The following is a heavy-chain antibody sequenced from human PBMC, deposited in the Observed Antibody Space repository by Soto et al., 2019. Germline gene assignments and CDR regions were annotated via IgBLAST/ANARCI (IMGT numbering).Heavy chain of an antibody. D-gene: IGHD2-2*01. Sequence: GGSLRLSCAASGFTFSNYAMSWVRQAPGKGLEWVSGISGGGSSTYYGDSVRGRFTISRDNSKKTLFLQMNSLRAEDTAVYYCVKKKGPAAMGYGMDVWGQGTTVTVSS. CDR3: VKKKGPAAMGYGMDV. V-gene: IGHV3-23*01. CDR2: ISGGGSST. CDR1: GFTFSNYA. J-gene: IGHJ6*02.